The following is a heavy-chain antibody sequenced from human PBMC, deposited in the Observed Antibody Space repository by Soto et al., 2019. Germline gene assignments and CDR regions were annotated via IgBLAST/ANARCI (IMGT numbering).Heavy chain of an antibody. CDR1: GYTFTSYG. CDR2: ISIYNGNT. D-gene: IGHD1-26*01. V-gene: IGHV1-18*01. CDR3: AREGPYSGSSDY. Sequence: ASVKVSCKASGYTFTSYGISWVRQAPGQGLEWMGWISIYNGNTNYTQKLQGRVTMTTDTSTSTAYMELRNLRSDDTAVYYCAREGPYSGSSDYWGQGTLVTISS. J-gene: IGHJ4*02.